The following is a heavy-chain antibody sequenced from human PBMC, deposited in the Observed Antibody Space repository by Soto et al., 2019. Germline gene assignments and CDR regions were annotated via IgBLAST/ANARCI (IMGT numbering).Heavy chain of an antibody. Sequence: QVQLVESGGGVIQPGRSLKLPCGASGFTFSTYGMHWVRQAPGKGLEWVAVISHDASNKYYADSVKGRFTISRDNSKNTLYLQMNSLKPEDTAVYYCANGYRSGWYYFDYWGQGTLVTVSS. CDR1: GFTFSTYG. D-gene: IGHD6-19*01. V-gene: IGHV3-30*18. CDR2: ISHDASNK. J-gene: IGHJ4*02. CDR3: ANGYRSGWYYFDY.